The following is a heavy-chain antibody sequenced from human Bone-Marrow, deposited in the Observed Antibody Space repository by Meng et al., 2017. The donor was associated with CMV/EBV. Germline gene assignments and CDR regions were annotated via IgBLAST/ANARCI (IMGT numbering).Heavy chain of an antibody. CDR3: AERGGGY. V-gene: IGHV4-59*11. CDR1: GVSISTHY. Sequence: VQLQQSGQGLVKPSVTLSLTCRVSGVSISTHYWSWIRQTPGKGLEWIASIHYTGRADYSPSLKSRVTVSVDTSDSQLSLKLSSVTTADTAMYYCAERGGGYWGQGILVTVSS. J-gene: IGHJ4*02. CDR2: IHYTGRA. D-gene: IGHD1-1*01.